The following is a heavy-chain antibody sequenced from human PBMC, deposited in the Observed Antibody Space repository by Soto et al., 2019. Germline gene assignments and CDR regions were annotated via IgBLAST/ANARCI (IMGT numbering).Heavy chain of an antibody. CDR3: ARGAVTSYWYFDL. Sequence: DVQLVESGGGLVQPGGSLRLSCAASGFAFSGFGMHWVRQAPGKALEYVSGVSSNGGSKFYANSVKGRFTISRDNSKNTLYLQVDSLRTEDMAVYYCARGAVTSYWYFDLWGRGTLVTVSS. CDR2: VSSNGGSK. J-gene: IGHJ2*01. V-gene: IGHV3-64*01. D-gene: IGHD4-17*01. CDR1: GFAFSGFG.